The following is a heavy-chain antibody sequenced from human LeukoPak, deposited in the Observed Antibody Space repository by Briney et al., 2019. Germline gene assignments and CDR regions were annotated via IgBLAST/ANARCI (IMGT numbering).Heavy chain of an antibody. J-gene: IGHJ5*02. V-gene: IGHV4-34*01. CDR1: GGSFSGYY. CDR3: ARGGAVVAADWFDP. CDR2: INHSGST. D-gene: IGHD2-15*01. Sequence: KPSETLSLACAVYGGSFSGYYWSWIRQPPGKGLEWIGEINHSGSTNYNPSLKSRVTISVDTSKNQFSLKLSSATAADTAVYYCARGGAVVAADWFDPWGQGTLVTVSS.